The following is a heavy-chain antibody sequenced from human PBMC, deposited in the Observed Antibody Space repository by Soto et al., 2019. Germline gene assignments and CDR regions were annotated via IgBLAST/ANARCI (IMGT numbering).Heavy chain of an antibody. V-gene: IGHV3-9*01. CDR2: ISWNSGSI. Sequence: GGSLRLSCAASGFTFDDYAMHWVRQAPGKGLEWVSGISWNSGSIGYADSVKGRFTISRDNSKNTLYLQTNSLRAEDTAVYYCASGTSSWYQYWGQGTLVTSPQ. CDR1: GFTFDDYA. CDR3: ASGTSSWYQY. D-gene: IGHD6-13*01. J-gene: IGHJ4*02.